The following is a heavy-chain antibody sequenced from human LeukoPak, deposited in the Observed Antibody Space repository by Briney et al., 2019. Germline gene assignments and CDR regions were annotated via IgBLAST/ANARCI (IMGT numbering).Heavy chain of an antibody. CDR2: IKQDGSVK. D-gene: IGHD5-24*01. CDR1: GFTFSSYW. V-gene: IGHV3-7*01. J-gene: IGHJ1*01. CDR3: ARDDWGYSYTYFQH. Sequence: GGSLRLSCPASGFTFSSYWMSWVRQAPGKGLKWVANIKQDGSVKYYVDSVKGRFTISRDNAKNSLYLQMNSLRAEDTAVYYCARDDWGYSYTYFQHWSQGTLVTVSS.